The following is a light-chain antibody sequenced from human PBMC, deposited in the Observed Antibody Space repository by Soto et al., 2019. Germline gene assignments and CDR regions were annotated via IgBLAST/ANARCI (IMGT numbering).Light chain of an antibody. CDR3: QEYGTSPWT. Sequence: ETVLTQSPGTLSLSPGERATLSCRASQTIRSNYLAWYRQTPGQAPRLLIYGASNRATGIADRFSGSGCGTAFTLIISRVEPEDFALYYCQEYGTSPWTFGQGTKVEIK. V-gene: IGKV3-20*01. CDR1: QTIRSNY. J-gene: IGKJ1*01. CDR2: GAS.